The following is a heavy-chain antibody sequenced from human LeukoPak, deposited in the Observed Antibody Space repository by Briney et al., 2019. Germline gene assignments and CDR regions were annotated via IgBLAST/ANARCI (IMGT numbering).Heavy chain of an antibody. CDR2: ITNDGSST. V-gene: IGHV3-74*01. Sequence: RAGGSLRLSCAASGLTFSSHWMHWVRQAPGKGLVWVSRITNDGSSTTYADSVRGRFTISRDNSKNTLYLQMNSLRAEDTAVYYCAKDRAYDYGDYSLFDYWGQGTLVTVSS. D-gene: IGHD4-17*01. CDR1: GLTFSSHW. J-gene: IGHJ4*02. CDR3: AKDRAYDYGDYSLFDY.